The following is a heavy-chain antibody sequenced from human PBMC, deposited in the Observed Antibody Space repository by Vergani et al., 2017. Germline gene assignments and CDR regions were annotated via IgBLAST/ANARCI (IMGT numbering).Heavy chain of an antibody. CDR2: IIPIFGTT. D-gene: IGHD2-15*01. Sequence: QGQLAQSGAEVKKPGSSVKVSCKASGGTFSSNSISWVRQAPGQGLEWMGRIIPIFGTTSYAQKFQGRVTILADESTSTAYMELSSLRSEDTAVYYCARYIRGSEGYCXGGSCYPPFNWFDPWGQGTLVTVSS. CDR3: ARYIRGSEGYCXGGSCYPPFNWFDP. V-gene: IGHV1-69*13. CDR1: GGTFSSNS. J-gene: IGHJ5*02.